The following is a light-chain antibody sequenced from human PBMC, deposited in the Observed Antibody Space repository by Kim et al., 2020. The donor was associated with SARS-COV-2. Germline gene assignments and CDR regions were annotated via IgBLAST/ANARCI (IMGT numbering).Light chain of an antibody. J-gene: IGLJ3*02. CDR3: QVWDSSTV. CDR1: NIGSKN. V-gene: IGLV3-9*01. CDR2: RDS. Sequence: VSVALGQTARITCGGNNIGSKNVHWYQQKPGQAPVLVIYRDSNRPSGIPERFSGSNAGNTATLTISRAQAGDEADYYCQVWDSSTVFGGGTQLTVL.